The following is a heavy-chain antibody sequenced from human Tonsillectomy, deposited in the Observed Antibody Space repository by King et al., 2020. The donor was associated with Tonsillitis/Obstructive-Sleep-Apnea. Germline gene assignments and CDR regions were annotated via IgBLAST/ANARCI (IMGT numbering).Heavy chain of an antibody. Sequence: VQLQQWGAGLLKPSETLSLTCAVSGGSFSAYYWSWIRQPPGKGLEWIGEINHSGSVNYNPSLKSRATISVDTSKNQFSLKLSSVTAADTAVYYCARAIVVVTTDYYMDVWGKGTTVTVSS. V-gene: IGHV4-34*01. CDR3: ARAIVVVTTDYYMDV. J-gene: IGHJ6*03. CDR1: GGSFSAYY. CDR2: INHSGSV. D-gene: IGHD2-15*01.